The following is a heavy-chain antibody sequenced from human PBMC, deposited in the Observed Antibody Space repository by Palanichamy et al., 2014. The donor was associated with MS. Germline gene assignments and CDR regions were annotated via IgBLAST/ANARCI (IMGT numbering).Heavy chain of an antibody. V-gene: IGHV3-48*02. Sequence: EEKLAESGGGLVQPGGSLRLYCEGTGFPFSTYSMDWVRQTPGKGLEWVSFVGSGGSPIYYADSVKGRFTISRDNAKNSLYLQMNSLRDEDTAVYFCARGWLENTFDLWDQGTVVTVSS. CDR2: VGSGGSPI. J-gene: IGHJ3*01. D-gene: IGHD5-24*01. CDR3: ARGWLENTFDL. CDR1: GFPFSTYS.